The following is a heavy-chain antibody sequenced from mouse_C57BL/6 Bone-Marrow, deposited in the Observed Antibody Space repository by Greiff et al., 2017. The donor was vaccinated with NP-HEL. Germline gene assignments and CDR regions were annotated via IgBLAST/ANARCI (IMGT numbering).Heavy chain of an antibody. D-gene: IGHD1-1*01. CDR1: GYTFTDHT. CDR2: IYPRDGST. Sequence: QVQLQQSDAELVKPGASVKISCKVSGYTFTDHTIHWMKQRPEQGLEWIGSIYPRDGSTKYNEKFEGKATLTADKSSSTAYMQLNSLTSEDSAVYFCATYGSSYGYAMDYWGQGTSVTVSS. V-gene: IGHV1-78*01. CDR3: ATYGSSYGYAMDY. J-gene: IGHJ4*01.